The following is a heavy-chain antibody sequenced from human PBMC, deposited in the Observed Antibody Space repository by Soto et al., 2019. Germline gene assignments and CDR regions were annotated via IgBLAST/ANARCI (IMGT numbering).Heavy chain of an antibody. Sequence: QVQLVQSGAEVKKPGASVKVSCKASGYTFTSYGISWVRQAPGQGLEWMGWISAYNGNTNYAQKLQGRVTMTTDTSTSTAYMELRSLRSDDTAVYYCATSYCYGSGSYCDYYYGMDVWGQGTTVTVSS. CDR3: ATSYCYGSGSYCDYYYGMDV. D-gene: IGHD3-10*01. CDR1: GYTFTSYG. J-gene: IGHJ6*02. V-gene: IGHV1-18*01. CDR2: ISAYNGNT.